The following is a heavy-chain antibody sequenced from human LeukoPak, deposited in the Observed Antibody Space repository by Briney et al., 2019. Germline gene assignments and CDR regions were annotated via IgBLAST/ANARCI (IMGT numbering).Heavy chain of an antibody. CDR1: GGSFSGHY. CDR2: INHSGST. D-gene: IGHD3-9*01. V-gene: IGHV4-34*01. J-gene: IGHJ4*02. Sequence: PSETLSLTCAVYGGSFSGHYWSWIRLPPGKGLEWIGEINHSGSTNYNPSLKSRVTISVDASKNQFSLKLSSVTAADTAVYYCASGILTGSAPDHWGQGSLVTVSS. CDR3: ASGILTGSAPDH.